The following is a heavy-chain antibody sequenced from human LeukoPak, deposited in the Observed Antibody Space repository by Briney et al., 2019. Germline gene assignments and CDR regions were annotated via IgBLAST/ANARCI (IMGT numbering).Heavy chain of an antibody. J-gene: IGHJ4*02. CDR1: GFTFSSYG. D-gene: IGHD3-10*01. CDR3: AKVSGPRVLWFGELLHASY. CDR2: IRYDGSNK. V-gene: IGHV3-30*02. Sequence: GGSLRLSCATSGFTFSSYGMHWVRQAPGKGLEWVAFIRYDGSNKYYADSVKGRFTISRDNSKNTLYLQMNSLRAEDTAVYYCAKVSGPRVLWFGELLHASYWGQGTLVTVSS.